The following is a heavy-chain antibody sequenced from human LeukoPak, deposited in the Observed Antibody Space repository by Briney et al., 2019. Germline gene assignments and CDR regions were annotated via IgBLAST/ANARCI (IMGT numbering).Heavy chain of an antibody. CDR1: GYTFTSYY. CDR3: SAIEMATITDDY. CDR2: INPNSGGT. V-gene: IGHV1-2*02. Sequence: ASVKVSCKASGYTFTSYYMRWVRQAPGQGLEWMGWINPNSGGTNYAQKFQGRVTMTRDTSISTAYMELSRLRSDDTAVHYCSAIEMATITDDYWGQGTLVTVSS. D-gene: IGHD5-24*01. J-gene: IGHJ4*02.